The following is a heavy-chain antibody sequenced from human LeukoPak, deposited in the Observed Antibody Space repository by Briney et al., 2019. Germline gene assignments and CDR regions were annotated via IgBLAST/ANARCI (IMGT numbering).Heavy chain of an antibody. CDR3: ARGSYWEMATIYPTEFDY. CDR2: INHSGST. D-gene: IGHD5-24*01. J-gene: IGHJ4*02. V-gene: IGHV4-34*01. CDR1: GGSFSGYY. Sequence: PSETLSLTCAVYGGSFSGYYWSWIRQPPGKGLEWIGEINHSGSTNYNPSLKSRVTISVDTSKNQFSLKLSSVTAADTAVYYCARGSYWEMATIYPTEFDYWGQGTLVTVSS.